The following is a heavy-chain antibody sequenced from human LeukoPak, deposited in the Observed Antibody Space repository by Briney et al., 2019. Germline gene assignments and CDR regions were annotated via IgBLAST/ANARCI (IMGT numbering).Heavy chain of an antibody. CDR3: AREGGSSSTFDY. CDR1: GFTFSGYW. D-gene: IGHD6-6*01. V-gene: IGHV3-74*01. CDR2: INSDGSST. Sequence: GGSLRLSCAASGFTFSGYWMHWVRQAPGKGLVWVSRINSDGSSTSYADSVKGRFTISRDNAKNTLYLQMNSLRAEDTAVYYCAREGGSSSTFDYWGQGTLVTVSS. J-gene: IGHJ4*02.